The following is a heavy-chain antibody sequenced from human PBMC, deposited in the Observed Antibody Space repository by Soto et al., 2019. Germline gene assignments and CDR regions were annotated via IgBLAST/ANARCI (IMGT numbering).Heavy chain of an antibody. D-gene: IGHD3-3*01. CDR3: ARVTIFEYWFDP. CDR2: IYHSGSA. J-gene: IGHJ5*02. V-gene: IGHV4-38-2*01. CDR1: SYSICCGLC. Sequence: SDTLSVTCALGSYSICCGLCCDWIRQPPGKGLEWIGNIYHSGSAHYNPSLKSRVTMSVDTSKNNFSLRLTSVTAADTAVYYCARVTIFEYWFDPWGQGILVTVSS.